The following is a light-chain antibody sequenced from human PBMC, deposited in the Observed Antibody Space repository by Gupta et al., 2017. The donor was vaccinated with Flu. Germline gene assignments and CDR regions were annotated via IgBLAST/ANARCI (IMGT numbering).Light chain of an antibody. CDR1: QSVLYSSNNKNY. CDR2: WAS. CDR3: QQDYSNVLT. Sequence: DIVMTQSPDSLAVSLGERATINCKSSQSVLYSSNNKNYLAWYQQKPGQPPKLLISWASTRESGVPDRFSGSGSGTDFTLTISSLQAEDVAVYFCQQDYSNVLTFGGGTKVEIK. V-gene: IGKV4-1*01. J-gene: IGKJ4*01.